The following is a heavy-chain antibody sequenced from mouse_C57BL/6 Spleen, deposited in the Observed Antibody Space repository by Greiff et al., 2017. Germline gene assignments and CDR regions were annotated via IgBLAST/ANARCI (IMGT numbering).Heavy chain of an antibody. Sequence: QVQLQQPGAELVKPGASVKMSCKASDYTFTSYWITWVKQRPGQGLEWIGDIYPGSGSTNYNEKFKSKATLTVDTSSSTAYMQLSSLTSEDSAVYYCARDYGSRGWFAYWGQGTLVTVSA. CDR3: ARDYGSRGWFAY. CDR1: DYTFTSYW. V-gene: IGHV1-55*01. D-gene: IGHD1-1*01. J-gene: IGHJ3*01. CDR2: IYPGSGST.